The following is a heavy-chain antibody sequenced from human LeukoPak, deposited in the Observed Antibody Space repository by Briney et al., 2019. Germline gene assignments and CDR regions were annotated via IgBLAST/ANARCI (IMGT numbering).Heavy chain of an antibody. V-gene: IGHV3-49*03. CDR1: GFTFGDYA. Sequence: PGRSLRLSCTASGFTFGDYAMSWFRQAPGKGLEWVGFIRSKAYGGTTEYAASVKGRFTISRDDYKSIAYLQMNSLKTEDTAVYYCTRDLGYCSSTSCYEGEYFDYWGQGTLVTVSS. J-gene: IGHJ4*02. CDR2: IRSKAYGGTT. D-gene: IGHD2-2*01. CDR3: TRDLGYCSSTSCYEGEYFDY.